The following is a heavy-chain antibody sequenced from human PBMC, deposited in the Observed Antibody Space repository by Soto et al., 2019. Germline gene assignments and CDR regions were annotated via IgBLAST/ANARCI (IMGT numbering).Heavy chain of an antibody. CDR1: GGSFSGYY. D-gene: IGHD3-3*01. CDR3: ARGFGNYDFWSGYYRSYFDY. J-gene: IGHJ4*02. Sequence: PSETLSLTCAVYGGSFSGYYWSWIRQPPGKGLEWIGEINHSGSTNYNPSLKSRVTISVDTSKNQFSLKLSSVTAADTAVYYCARGFGNYDFWSGYYRSYFDYWGQGTLVTVS. CDR2: INHSGST. V-gene: IGHV4-34*01.